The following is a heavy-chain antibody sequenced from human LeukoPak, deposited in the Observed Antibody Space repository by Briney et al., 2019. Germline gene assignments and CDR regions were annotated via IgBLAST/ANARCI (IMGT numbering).Heavy chain of an antibody. V-gene: IGHV3-30*01. CDR3: ARESSSSWYAFDY. CDR2: ISYDGSNK. D-gene: IGHD6-13*01. CDR1: GFTFSSYA. J-gene: IGHJ4*02. Sequence: GGSLRPSCAASGFTFSSYAMHWVRQAPGKGLEWVAVISYDGSNKYYADSVKGRFTISRDNSKNTLYLQMNSLRAEDTAVYYCARESSSSWYAFDYWGQGTLVTVSS.